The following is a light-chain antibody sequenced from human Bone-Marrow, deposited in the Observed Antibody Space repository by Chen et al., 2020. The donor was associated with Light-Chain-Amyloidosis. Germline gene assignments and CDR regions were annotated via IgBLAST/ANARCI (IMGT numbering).Light chain of an antibody. V-gene: IGLV3-25*03. J-gene: IGLJ2*01. CDR3: QPEDRSGTDEMI. CDR1: DLPTKY. CDR2: RDT. Sequence: SYVLTQPPSVSVSPGQTARITCSGNDLPTKYAYWYQQKTGPAPVLVIHRDTERPSGISERFAGASAGTTATLTISGGQAEDEAADHCQPEDRSGTDEMILGGGTKLTVL.